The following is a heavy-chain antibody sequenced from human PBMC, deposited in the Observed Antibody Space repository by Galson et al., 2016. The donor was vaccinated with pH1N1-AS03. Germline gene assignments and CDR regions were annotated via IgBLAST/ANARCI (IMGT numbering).Heavy chain of an antibody. CDR2: IFPGDSDT. J-gene: IGHJ4*02. CDR3: ARRAYGDYDDYFDY. D-gene: IGHD4-17*01. Sequence: QSGAEVKKPGESLKISCKGSGYTFTKYWIGWVRQMPGKGLEWMGIIFPGDSDTRYRPSFQGQVTISADKSISTAYLQLNSLKASDTAMYYCARRAYGDYDDYFDYWGQGTLVTASS. CDR1: GYTFTKYW. V-gene: IGHV5-51*01.